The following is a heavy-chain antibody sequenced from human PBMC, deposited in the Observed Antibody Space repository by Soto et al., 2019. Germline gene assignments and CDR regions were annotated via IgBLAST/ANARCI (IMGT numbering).Heavy chain of an antibody. V-gene: IGHV4-38-2*01. Sequence: SETLSLTCAVCGYCISIASYWAWIRQSPGKGLEWIVSIYVSGLTYYNPSLKSRVTTAVDTSENQFSLNLNSMTAADVAVYYCARRGSGEPPYYFDSWGQGILVTISS. J-gene: IGHJ4*02. CDR1: GYCISIASY. CDR2: IYVSGLT. D-gene: IGHD7-27*01. CDR3: ARRGSGEPPYYFDS.